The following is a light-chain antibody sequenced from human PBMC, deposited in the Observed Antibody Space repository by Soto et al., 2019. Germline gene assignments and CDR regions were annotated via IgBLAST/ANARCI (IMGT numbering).Light chain of an antibody. CDR2: AAS. Sequence: DIQMTQSPSSLSASVGDRVTITCRASQSIGSYLNWYQLKPGKAPKLLICAASCLQSEVPSRFSGSGSGTDFTLTISSLQPEDSASYDCQQRYSTPLFTFGPGTQVGVK. J-gene: IGKJ3*01. CDR3: QQRYSTPLFT. CDR1: QSIGSY. V-gene: IGKV1-39*01.